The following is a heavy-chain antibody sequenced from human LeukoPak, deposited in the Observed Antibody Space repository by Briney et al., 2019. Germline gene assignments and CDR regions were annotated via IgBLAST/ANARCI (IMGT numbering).Heavy chain of an antibody. Sequence: GGSLRLSCAASGFTFSSYAMSWVRQAPGKGLEGVSAISGSGGSTYYADSVKGRFTISRDNSKNTLYLQMNSLRAEDTAVYYCAKDSRWRATAYYGYWGQGTLVTVSS. V-gene: IGHV3-23*01. CDR1: GFTFSSYA. CDR2: ISGSGGST. J-gene: IGHJ4*02. D-gene: IGHD3-9*01. CDR3: AKDSRWRATAYYGY.